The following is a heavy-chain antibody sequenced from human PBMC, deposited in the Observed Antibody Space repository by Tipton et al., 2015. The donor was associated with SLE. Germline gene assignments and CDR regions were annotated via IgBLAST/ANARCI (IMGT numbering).Heavy chain of an antibody. Sequence: QLVQSGAEVKKPGASVKVSCKASGYTFTSYYMHWVRQAPGQGLAWMGIINPSGGSTSYAQKFQGRVTMTRDTSTSTVYMELSSLRSEDTAVYYCARVGVVVPAAIGAFDIWGQGTMVPVSS. CDR3: ARVGVVVPAAIGAFDI. J-gene: IGHJ3*02. V-gene: IGHV1-46*01. D-gene: IGHD2-2*01. CDR1: GYTFTSYY. CDR2: INPSGGST.